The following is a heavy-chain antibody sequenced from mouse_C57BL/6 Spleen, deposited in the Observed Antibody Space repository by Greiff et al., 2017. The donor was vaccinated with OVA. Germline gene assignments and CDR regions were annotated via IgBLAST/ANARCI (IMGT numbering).Heavy chain of an antibody. CDR1: GFTFSSYA. J-gene: IGHJ4*01. Sequence: EVQRVESGGGLVKPGGSLKLSCAASGFTFSSYAMSWVRQTPEKRLEWVATISDGGSYTYYPDNVKGRFTISRDNAKNNLYLQMSHLKSEDTAVYYCARRGGTRHYYAMDYWGQGTSVTVSS. V-gene: IGHV5-4*03. CDR2: ISDGGSYT. CDR3: ARRGGTRHYYAMDY. D-gene: IGHD3-3*01.